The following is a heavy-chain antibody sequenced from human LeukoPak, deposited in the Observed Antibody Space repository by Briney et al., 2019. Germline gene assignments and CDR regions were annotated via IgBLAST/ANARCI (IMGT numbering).Heavy chain of an antibody. CDR3: AKAPSLAVAGTEY. Sequence: PGGSLRLSCAASEFTFCSYAFQWVRQAPGKGLEWVSGISGSGDSTYYADSVKGRFTISRDNSKNTLYLQMNSLRAEDTAVYYCAKAPSLAVAGTEYWGQGTLVTVSS. V-gene: IGHV3-23*01. D-gene: IGHD6-19*01. J-gene: IGHJ4*02. CDR1: EFTFCSYA. CDR2: ISGSGDST.